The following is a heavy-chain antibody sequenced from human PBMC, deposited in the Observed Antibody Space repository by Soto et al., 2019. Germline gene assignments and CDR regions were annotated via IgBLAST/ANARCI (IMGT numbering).Heavy chain of an antibody. CDR2: ISGSGGST. CDR3: AKDRATMIVVVPNDAFDI. CDR1: GFTFSSYA. J-gene: IGHJ3*02. D-gene: IGHD3-22*01. Sequence: PGGSLRLSCAASGFTFSSYAMSWVRQATGKGLEWVSAISGSGGSTYYADSVKGRFTISKDNSKNTLYLQMNSLRAEDTAVYYCAKDRATMIVVVPNDAFDIWGQGTMVTVSS. V-gene: IGHV3-23*01.